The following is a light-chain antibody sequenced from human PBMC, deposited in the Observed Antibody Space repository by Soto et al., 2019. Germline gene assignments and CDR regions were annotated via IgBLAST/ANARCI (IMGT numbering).Light chain of an antibody. CDR2: DVS. CDR3: CADADNYSV. CDR1: SSDVGGYNY. Sequence: QSVLTQPRSVSGSPGQSVTISCTGTSSDVGGYNYVSWYQQHPGKAPKLMIYDVSQRPSGVPDRFSGSKSGNTASLTISGLPSEDEDDYCCCADADNYSVFGGGTKLTVL. J-gene: IGLJ2*01. V-gene: IGLV2-11*01.